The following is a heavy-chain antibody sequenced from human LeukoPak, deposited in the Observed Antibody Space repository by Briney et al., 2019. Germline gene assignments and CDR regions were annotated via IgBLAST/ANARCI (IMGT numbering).Heavy chain of an antibody. V-gene: IGHV4-30-2*01. CDR1: GGSISSGGYY. CDR3: ARDGPGLRLLWFGELLPSFDY. Sequence: SETLSLTCTVSGGSISSGGYYWSWIRQPPGKGLEWIGYIYHSGSTYYNPSLKSRVTISVDRSKNQFSLKLSSATAADTAVYYCARDGPGLRLLWFGELLPSFDYWGQGTLVTVSS. J-gene: IGHJ4*02. D-gene: IGHD3-10*01. CDR2: IYHSGST.